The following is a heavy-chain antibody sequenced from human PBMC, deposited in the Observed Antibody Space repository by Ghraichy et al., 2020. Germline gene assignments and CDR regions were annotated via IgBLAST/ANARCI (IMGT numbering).Heavy chain of an antibody. D-gene: IGHD3-22*01. CDR1: GGSISSYY. CDR2: IYYSGST. V-gene: IGHV4-59*08. J-gene: IGHJ3*02. Sequence: SQTLSLTCTVSGGSISSYYWSWIRQPPGKGLEWIGYIYYSGSTNYNPSLKSRVTISVDTSKNQFSLKLSSVTAADTAVYYCATYYYDSSGYLGVDAFDIWGQGTMVTVSS. CDR3: ATYYYDSSGYLGVDAFDI.